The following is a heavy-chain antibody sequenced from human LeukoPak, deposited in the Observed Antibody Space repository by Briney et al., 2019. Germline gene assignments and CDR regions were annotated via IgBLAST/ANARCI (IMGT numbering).Heavy chain of an antibody. V-gene: IGHV3-7*03. J-gene: IGHJ4*02. CDR2: INPEGSEK. CDR3: ATRLTSGWNGFDD. D-gene: IGHD6-19*01. Sequence: GGSLRLSCAVSGLTFSSSWMDWVRQAPGKGLEWVASINPEGSEKYSADSVKGRFTISRDNAKKSLFLQMNSLRAEDTAVYYCATRLTSGWNGFDDWGQGTLVTVSS. CDR1: GLTFSSSW.